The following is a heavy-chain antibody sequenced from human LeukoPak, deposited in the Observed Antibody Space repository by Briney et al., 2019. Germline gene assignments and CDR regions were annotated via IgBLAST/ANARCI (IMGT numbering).Heavy chain of an antibody. V-gene: IGHV3-30-3*01. D-gene: IGHD2-2*01. CDR1: GFTFSSYA. Sequence: PGGSLRLSCAASGFTFSSYAMHWVRQAPGKGLEWVAVISYDGGNKYYADSVKGRFTISRDNSKNTLYLQMNSLRAEDTAVYYCARDIVVAKYYYYGMDVWGQGTTVTVSS. CDR2: ISYDGGNK. CDR3: ARDIVVAKYYYYGMDV. J-gene: IGHJ6*02.